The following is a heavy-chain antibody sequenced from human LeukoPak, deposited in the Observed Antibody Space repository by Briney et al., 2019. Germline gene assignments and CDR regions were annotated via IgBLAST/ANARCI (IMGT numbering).Heavy chain of an antibody. CDR3: VTDTSMGGLFDY. CDR1: RFTFRSYS. D-gene: IGHD5-18*01. V-gene: IGHV3-48*02. J-gene: IGHJ4*02. CDR2: ISSSSNTI. Sequence: GGSLTLYSAASRFTFRSYSMNWVRQAPGKGLEWVSYISSSSNTIYYADSVKGRFTISRDNAKNSLYLQMNSLRDEDTALYYCVTDTSMGGLFDYWGQGTLVTVSS.